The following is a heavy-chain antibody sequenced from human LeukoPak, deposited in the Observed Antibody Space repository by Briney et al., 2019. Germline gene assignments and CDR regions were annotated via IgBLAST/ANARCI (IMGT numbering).Heavy chain of an antibody. CDR2: IYYSGST. CDR1: GGSISSYY. J-gene: IGHJ4*02. CDR3: ARVVDILTGPDY. D-gene: IGHD3-9*01. Sequence: SETLSLTCTVSGGSISSYYWSWIRQPPGKGLEWIGYIYYSGSTNYNPSLKSRVTISVDTSKNQFSLKLSSVTAADTAVYYCARVVDILTGPDYWGQGTLVTVSS. V-gene: IGHV4-59*01.